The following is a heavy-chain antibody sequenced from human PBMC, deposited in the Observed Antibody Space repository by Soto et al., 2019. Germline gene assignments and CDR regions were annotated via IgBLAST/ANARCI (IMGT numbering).Heavy chain of an antibody. CDR2: IYYSGST. CDR3: AAYYYDSSAQLGLYYYGMDV. D-gene: IGHD3-22*01. CDR1: GGSISSGGYY. Sequence: SETLSLTCTVSGGSISSGGYYWSWIRQHPGKGLEWIGYIYYSGSTYYNPSLKSRVTISVDTSKNQFSLKLSSVTAADTAVYYCAAYYYDSSAQLGLYYYGMDVWGQGTTVTVSS. J-gene: IGHJ6*02. V-gene: IGHV4-31*03.